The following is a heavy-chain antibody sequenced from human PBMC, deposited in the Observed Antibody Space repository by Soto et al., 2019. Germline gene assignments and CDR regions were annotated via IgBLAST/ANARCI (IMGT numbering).Heavy chain of an antibody. J-gene: IGHJ6*02. CDR2: ISSSSSYT. CDR3: AKNVWGITIFGGMDV. D-gene: IGHD3-9*01. Sequence: GGSLRLSCAASGFTFSSYAMSWVRQAPGKGLEWVSYISSSSSYTNYADSVKGRFTISRDNAKNSLYLQMNSLRAEDTAVYYCAKNVWGITIFGGMDVWGQGTTVTVSS. CDR1: GFTFSSYA. V-gene: IGHV3-11*03.